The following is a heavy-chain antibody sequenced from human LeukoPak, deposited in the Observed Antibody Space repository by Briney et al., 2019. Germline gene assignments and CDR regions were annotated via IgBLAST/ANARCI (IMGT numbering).Heavy chain of an antibody. J-gene: IGHJ5*02. Sequence: PGGSLRLSCAASGFTFSSYWMSWVRQAPGKGLEWVANIKQDGSAKYYVDSVKGRFTISRDNAKNSLYLQMNSLRAEDTAVYYCAREVVVAAYNWFDPWGQGTLVTVSS. CDR3: AREVVVAAYNWFDP. CDR2: IKQDGSAK. V-gene: IGHV3-7*01. CDR1: GFTFSSYW. D-gene: IGHD2-15*01.